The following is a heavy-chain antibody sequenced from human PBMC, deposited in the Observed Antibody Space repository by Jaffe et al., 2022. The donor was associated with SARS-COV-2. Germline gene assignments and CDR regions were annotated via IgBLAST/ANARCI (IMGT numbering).Heavy chain of an antibody. Sequence: QVQLQESGPGLLKPSETLSLTCTVSDGSISTYYWSWIRQPPGTGLEWIGYIDYSGGTNHNPSLQSRVTISVDTSKNQFSLKLSSVTSADTAVYYCTRGRRSSGRHDAYDIWGQGTMVTVSS. CDR1: DGSISTYY. V-gene: IGHV4-59*01. J-gene: IGHJ3*02. CDR3: TRGRRSSGRHDAYDI. CDR2: IDYSGGT. D-gene: IGHD5-12*01.